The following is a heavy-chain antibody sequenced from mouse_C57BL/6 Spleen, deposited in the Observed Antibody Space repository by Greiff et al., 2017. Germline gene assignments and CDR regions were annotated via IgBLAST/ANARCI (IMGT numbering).Heavy chain of an antibody. J-gene: IGHJ1*03. V-gene: IGHV5-17*01. CDR1: GFTFSDYG. Sequence: EVMLVESGGGLVKPGGSLKLSCAASGFTFSDYGMHWVRQAPEKGLEWVAYISSGSSTIYYADTVKGRFTISRDNAKNTLSLQMTSLRSEDTAMYYCARSTVVARYFDVWGTGTTVTVSS. D-gene: IGHD1-1*01. CDR3: ARSTVVARYFDV. CDR2: ISSGSSTI.